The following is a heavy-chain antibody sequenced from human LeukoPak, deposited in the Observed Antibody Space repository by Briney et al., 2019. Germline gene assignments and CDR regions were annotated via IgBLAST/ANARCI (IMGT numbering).Heavy chain of an antibody. CDR2: MNPNSGNT. CDR3: ATTFIYYDILTGYPEIEDY. CDR1: GYTFTSYD. J-gene: IGHJ4*02. V-gene: IGHV1-8*01. D-gene: IGHD3-9*01. Sequence: ASVKVSCKASGYTFTSYDINWVRQATGQGLEWMGWMNPNSGNTGYAQKFQGRVTMTRNTSISTAYMELSSLRSEDTAVYYCATTFIYYDILTGYPEIEDYWGQGTLVTVSS.